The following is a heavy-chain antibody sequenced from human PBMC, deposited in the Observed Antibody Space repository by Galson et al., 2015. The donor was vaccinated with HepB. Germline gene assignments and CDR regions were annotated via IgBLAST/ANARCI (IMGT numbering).Heavy chain of an antibody. CDR1: GGSISSYY. J-gene: IGHJ5*02. CDR3: ARADYSKGWFDP. Sequence: LTCTVSGGSISSYYWSWIRQPPGKGLEWIGYIYYSGSTNYNPSLKSRVTISVDTSKNQFSLKLSSVTAADTAVYYCARADYSKGWFDPWGQGTLVTVSS. D-gene: IGHD4-11*01. V-gene: IGHV4-59*01. CDR2: IYYSGST.